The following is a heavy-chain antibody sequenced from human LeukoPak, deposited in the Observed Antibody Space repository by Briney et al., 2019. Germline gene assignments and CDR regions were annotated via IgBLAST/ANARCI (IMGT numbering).Heavy chain of an antibody. CDR3: ARVGTGDGYYPNTGGHFHY. J-gene: IGHJ4*02. CDR1: GFTFSSYA. Sequence: GGSLRLSCAASGFTFSSYAMQWVRQAPGKGLEYVSAISRNGGSTYYANSVKGRFTISRDNSKDSLYLQMCSLSAEDMAVYYCARVGTGDGYYPNTGGHFHYWGQGTLVTVSS. V-gene: IGHV3-64*01. D-gene: IGHD5-24*01. CDR2: ISRNGGST.